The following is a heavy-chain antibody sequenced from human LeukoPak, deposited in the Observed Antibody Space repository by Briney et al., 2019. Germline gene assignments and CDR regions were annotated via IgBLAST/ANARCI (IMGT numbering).Heavy chain of an antibody. V-gene: IGHV4-59*01. J-gene: IGHJ6*02. D-gene: IGHD4-23*01. CDR2: IYYSGST. Sequence: SETLSLTCTVSGGSISSYYWSWIRQPPGKGLEWVGYIYYSGSTNYNPPLKSRVTISVDTSKNQFSLKLNSVTAADTAVYYCARDYGGISNYYYYGMDVWGQGTTVTVS. CDR3: ARDYGGISNYYYYGMDV. CDR1: GGSISSYY.